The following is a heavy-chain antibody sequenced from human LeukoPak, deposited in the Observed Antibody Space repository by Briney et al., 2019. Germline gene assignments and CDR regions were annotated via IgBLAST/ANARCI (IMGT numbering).Heavy chain of an antibody. CDR1: GGTFSSYA. D-gene: IGHD1-26*01. CDR3: ARSGSYQPLALSPEYYYGMDV. Sequence: GSSVKVSCKASGGTFSSYAISWVRQAPGQGLEWMGGIIPIFGTANYAQKFQGRVTITADESTSTAYMELSSLRSEDTAVYYCARSGSYQPLALSPEYYYGMDVWGQGTTVTVSS. CDR2: IIPIFGTA. J-gene: IGHJ6*02. V-gene: IGHV1-69*01.